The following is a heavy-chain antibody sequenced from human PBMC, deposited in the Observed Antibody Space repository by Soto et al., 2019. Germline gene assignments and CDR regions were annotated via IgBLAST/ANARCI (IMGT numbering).Heavy chain of an antibody. CDR1: GFTFSSYA. CDR3: AREDTAMVYYYYGMDV. D-gene: IGHD5-18*01. J-gene: IGHJ6*02. V-gene: IGHV3-30-3*01. CDR2: ISYDGSNK. Sequence: GGSLRLSCAASGFTFSSYAMHWVRQAPGKGLEWVAVISYDGSNKYYADSVKGRFTISRDNSKNTLYLQMNSLRAEDTAVYYCAREDTAMVYYYYGMDVWGQGTTVTVSS.